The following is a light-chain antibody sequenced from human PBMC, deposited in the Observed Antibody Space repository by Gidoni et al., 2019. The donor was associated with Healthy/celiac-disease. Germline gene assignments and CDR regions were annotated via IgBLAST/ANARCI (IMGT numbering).Light chain of an antibody. Sequence: DTQMTQSSSSLSASVGERVTITCRASQSISSYLNWYQQKPGKAPKLLIYAASSLQSGVPSRFSGSGSGTDFTLTISSLQPEDFATYYCQQSYNTPMCSFGQGTKLEIK. J-gene: IGKJ2*04. CDR3: QQSYNTPMCS. V-gene: IGKV1-39*01. CDR2: AAS. CDR1: QSISSY.